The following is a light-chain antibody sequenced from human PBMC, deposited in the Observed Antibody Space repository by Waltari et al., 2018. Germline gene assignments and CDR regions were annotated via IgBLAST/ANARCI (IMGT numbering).Light chain of an antibody. CDR1: QSVTRT. CDR3: QDYLRIPAT. J-gene: IGKJ1*01. Sequence: EIVLTQSPGTLSLSPGERATLSCRASQSVTRTLAWYQQKPGQAPRLLIYGASNRATGIPDRFSGSGSGTDFSLTISRLEPEDFAVYYCQDYLRIPATFGQGTKVEIK. CDR2: GAS. V-gene: IGKV3-20*01.